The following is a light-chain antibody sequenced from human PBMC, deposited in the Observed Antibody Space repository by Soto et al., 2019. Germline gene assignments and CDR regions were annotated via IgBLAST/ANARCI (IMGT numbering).Light chain of an antibody. CDR3: QHLIGYPYT. J-gene: IGKJ2*01. CDR1: QGISSY. Sequence: DIQLTQSPSFLSASVGARVTITCRASQGISSYLAWYQQKPGKAPKLLIYAASTLQSGVPSRFSGSGSGTEFTLTISSLQPEDFATYYCQHLIGYPYTFGQGTKLEIK. V-gene: IGKV1-9*01. CDR2: AAS.